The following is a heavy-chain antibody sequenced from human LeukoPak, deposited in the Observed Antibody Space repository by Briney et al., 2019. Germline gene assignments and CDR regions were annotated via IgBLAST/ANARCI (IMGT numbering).Heavy chain of an antibody. D-gene: IGHD6-13*01. V-gene: IGHV1-18*01. J-gene: IGHJ6*03. CDR2: ISAYNGNT. CDR3: ARAGSSRWYPTRLYMDV. Sequence: ASVKVSCKASGYTFTSYGISWVRQAPGQGLEWMGWISAYNGNTNYAQKLQGRVTMTTDTSTSTAYMELRSLRSDDTAVYYCARAGSSRWYPTRLYMDVWGKGTTVTVSS. CDR1: GYTFTSYG.